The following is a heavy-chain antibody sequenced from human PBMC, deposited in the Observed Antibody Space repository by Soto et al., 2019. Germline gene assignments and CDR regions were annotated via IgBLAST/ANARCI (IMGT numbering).Heavy chain of an antibody. D-gene: IGHD6-13*01. J-gene: IGHJ5*02. Sequence: GGSLRLSCAASGFTFSSYGMSWVRQAPGKGLEWVSAISGSGGSTYYADSVKGRFTISRDNSKNTLYLQMNSLRAEDTAVYYCAKKVPIAAAGTTPWFDPWGQGTLVTVSS. CDR3: AKKVPIAAAGTTPWFDP. V-gene: IGHV3-23*01. CDR2: ISGSGGST. CDR1: GFTFSSYG.